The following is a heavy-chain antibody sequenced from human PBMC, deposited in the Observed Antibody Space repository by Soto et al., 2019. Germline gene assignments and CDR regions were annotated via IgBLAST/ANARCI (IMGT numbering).Heavy chain of an antibody. V-gene: IGHV1-18*01. CDR1: GYIFTIFR. CDR2: ISAYNGNT. CDR3: ARSGRDIVVVVPTTRLDF. J-gene: IGHJ4*02. Sequence: ASVKVSCKASGYIFTIFRFIWVRQAPGQGLEWMGWISAYNGNTNYAQNLQGRVTMTTDTSTSTAYMELRSLRSDDTAVYYCARSGRDIVVVVPTTRLDFWGQGTLVTVSS. D-gene: IGHD2-15*01.